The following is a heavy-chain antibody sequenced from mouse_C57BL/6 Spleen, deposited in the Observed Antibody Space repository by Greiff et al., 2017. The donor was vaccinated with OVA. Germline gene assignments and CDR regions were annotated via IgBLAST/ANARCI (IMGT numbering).Heavy chain of an antibody. V-gene: IGHV1-26*01. CDR1: GYTFTDYY. J-gene: IGHJ3*01. CDR2: INPNNGGT. CDR3: ASPHYYGTFAY. Sequence: EVQLQQSGPELVKPGASVKISCKASGYTFTDYYMNWVKQSHGKSLEWIGDINPNNGGTSYNQKFKGKATLTVDKSSSTAYMELRSLTSEDSAVYYCASPHYYGTFAYWGQGTLVTVSA. D-gene: IGHD1-1*01.